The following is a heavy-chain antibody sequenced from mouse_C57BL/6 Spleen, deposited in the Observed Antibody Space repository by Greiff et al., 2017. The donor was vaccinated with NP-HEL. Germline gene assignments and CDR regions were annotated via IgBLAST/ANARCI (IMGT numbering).Heavy chain of an antibody. CDR2: INPNNGGT. D-gene: IGHD1-1*01. J-gene: IGHJ1*03. V-gene: IGHV1-18*01. CDR3: ARGDYGSSYPHWYFDV. CDR1: GYTFTDYN. Sequence: VQLQQSGPELVKPGASVKIPCKASGYTFTDYNMDWVKQSHGKSLEWIGDINPNNGGTIYNQKFKGKATLTVDKSSSTAYMELRSLTSEDTAVYYCARGDYGSSYPHWYFDVWGTGTTVTVSS.